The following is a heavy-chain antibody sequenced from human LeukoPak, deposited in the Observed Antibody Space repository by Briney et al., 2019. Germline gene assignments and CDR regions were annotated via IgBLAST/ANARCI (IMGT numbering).Heavy chain of an antibody. D-gene: IGHD2-21*02. CDR3: VREDTPATANY. CDR2: ISGSGGST. J-gene: IGHJ4*02. V-gene: IGHV3-23*01. CDR1: GFTFSSYA. Sequence: GGSLRLSCAASGFTFSSYAMSWVRQAPGKGLEWVSAISGSGGSTYYADSVKGRFTISRDNSKDTLFLQMHSLRPGDTAVYYCVREDTPATANYWGQGTLVAISS.